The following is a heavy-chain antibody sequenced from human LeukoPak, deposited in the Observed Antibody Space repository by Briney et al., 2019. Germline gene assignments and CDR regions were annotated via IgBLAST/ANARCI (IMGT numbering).Heavy chain of an antibody. CDR2: MNPNSGNT. CDR3: AVNYYYDSSGYLDAFDI. D-gene: IGHD3-22*01. Sequence: ASAKVSCKASGYTFTSYDINWVRQATGQGLEWMGWMNPNSGNTGYAQKFQGRVTMTRNTSISTAYMELSSLRSEDTAVYYCAVNYYYDSSGYLDAFDIWGQGTMVTVSS. J-gene: IGHJ3*02. V-gene: IGHV1-8*01. CDR1: GYTFTSYD.